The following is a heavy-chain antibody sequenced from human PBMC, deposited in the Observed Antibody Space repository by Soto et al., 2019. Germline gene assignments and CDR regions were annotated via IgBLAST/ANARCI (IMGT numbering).Heavy chain of an antibody. CDR3: ARGIAARPLDY. Sequence: EVQLVESGGGLVQPGGSLRLSCAASGFTFSSYEMNCVRQAPGKGLEWVSYISSSGSTIYYADSVKGRFTISRDNAKNSLYLQMNSHRAEDTAVYYCARGIAARPLDYWGQGTLVTVSS. V-gene: IGHV3-48*03. D-gene: IGHD6-6*01. J-gene: IGHJ4*02. CDR2: ISSSGSTI. CDR1: GFTFSSYE.